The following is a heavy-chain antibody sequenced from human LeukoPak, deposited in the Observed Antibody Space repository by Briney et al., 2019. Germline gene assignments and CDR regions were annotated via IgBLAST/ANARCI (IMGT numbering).Heavy chain of an antibody. D-gene: IGHD4-11*01. CDR3: AKDLTTLFLASDV. CDR1: GFTFSAYG. Sequence: TGKSLRLSCAASGFTFSAYGMQWVRQAPGKGLEWVAVISNDGDNKYYANSVKGRFTISRDSSKNTLYLQMNSLRPEDTAVYSCAKDLTTLFLASDVWGLGTMVTVSS. CDR2: ISNDGDNK. J-gene: IGHJ3*01. V-gene: IGHV3-30*18.